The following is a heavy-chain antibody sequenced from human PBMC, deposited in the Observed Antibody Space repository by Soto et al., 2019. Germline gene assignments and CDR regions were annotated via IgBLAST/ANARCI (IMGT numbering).Heavy chain of an antibody. CDR2: ISYDGSNK. CDR3: CSVTSFDY. V-gene: IGHV3-30-3*01. CDR1: GFTFSSYA. Sequence: PXGSLRLSCSASGFTFSSYAMHWVRQAPGKGLEWVAVISYDGSNKYYADSVKGRFTISRDNSKNTLYLQMNSLRAEDTAVYYCCSVTSFDYWGQGTLVTVSS. D-gene: IGHD4-4*01. J-gene: IGHJ4*02.